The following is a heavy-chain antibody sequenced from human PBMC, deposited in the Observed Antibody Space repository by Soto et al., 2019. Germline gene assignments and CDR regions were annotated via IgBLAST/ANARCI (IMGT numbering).Heavy chain of an antibody. Sequence: NPGGSLRLSCAASGFTFTRYSMNWVRQAPGKGLEWVSSISSTTNYIYYGDSMKDRFTISRDNAKNSLYLEMNSLRAEDTAVYYCARESEDLTSNFDYWGQGTLVTVSS. CDR2: ISSTTNYI. J-gene: IGHJ4*02. V-gene: IGHV3-21*06. CDR1: GFTFTRYS. CDR3: ARESEDLTSNFDY.